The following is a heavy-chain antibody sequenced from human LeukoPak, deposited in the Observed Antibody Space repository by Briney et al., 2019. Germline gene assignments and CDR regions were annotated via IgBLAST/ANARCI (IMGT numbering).Heavy chain of an antibody. V-gene: IGHV4-39*07. Sequence: SETLSLTCTVSGGSISGSSYYWGWIRQPPGKGLEWIGSIYYSGSTYYNPSLKSRVTISVDTSKNQFSLKLSSVTAADTAVYYCAVEGGGVDYWGQGTLVTVSS. CDR3: AVEGGGVDY. J-gene: IGHJ4*02. CDR2: IYYSGST. D-gene: IGHD3-16*01. CDR1: GGSISGSSYY.